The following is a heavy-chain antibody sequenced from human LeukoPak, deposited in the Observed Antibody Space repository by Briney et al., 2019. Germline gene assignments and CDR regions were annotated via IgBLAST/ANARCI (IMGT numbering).Heavy chain of an antibody. D-gene: IGHD6-19*01. J-gene: IGHJ4*02. Sequence: SETLSLTCTVSGGSISSSSYYRGWIRQPPGKGLEWIGSIYYSGSTYYNPSLKSRVTISVDTSKNQFSLKLSSVTAADTAVYYCARWIRSGWHPSFDYWGQGTLVTVSS. CDR1: GGSISSSSYY. CDR3: ARWIRSGWHPSFDY. V-gene: IGHV4-39*01. CDR2: IYYSGST.